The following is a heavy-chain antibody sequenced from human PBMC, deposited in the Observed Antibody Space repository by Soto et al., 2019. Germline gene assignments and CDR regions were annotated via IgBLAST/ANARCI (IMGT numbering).Heavy chain of an antibody. CDR2: IIPILGIA. CDR3: AGRSTRPPDAFDI. CDR1: GGTFSSYT. V-gene: IGHV1-69*02. J-gene: IGHJ3*02. Sequence: SVKVSCKASGGTFSSYTISWVRQAPGQGLEWMGRIIPILGIANYAQKFQGRVTITADKSTSTAYMELSSLRSEDTAVYYYAGRSTRPPDAFDIWGQGTMVTVTS. D-gene: IGHD2-2*01.